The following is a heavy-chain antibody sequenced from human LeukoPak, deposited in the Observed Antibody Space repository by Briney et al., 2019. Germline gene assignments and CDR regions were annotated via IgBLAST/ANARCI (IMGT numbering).Heavy chain of an antibody. CDR1: GFTFSSYG. CDR3: VSSGGY. D-gene: IGHD6-25*01. CDR2: IKPDGSEQ. Sequence: GGSLRLSCAASGFTFSSYGMHWVRQAPGKGLEWVATIKPDGSEQNYVDSVKGRFTISRDSVKDSLYLQMNSLRAEDTAVYFCVSSGGYWGQGTLVTVSS. J-gene: IGHJ4*02. V-gene: IGHV3-7*01.